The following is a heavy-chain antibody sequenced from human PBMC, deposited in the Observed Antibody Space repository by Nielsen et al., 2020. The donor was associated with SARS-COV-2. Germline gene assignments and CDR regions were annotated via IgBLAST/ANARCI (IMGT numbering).Heavy chain of an antibody. V-gene: IGHV3-30*04. Sequence: GESLKISCIGSGFDFSRHSMAWVRQAPGKGLEWLALIVYHGGDTYYADSVKGRFTISRDNSRNTLYLQMDSLTAEDTAFYYCSRLSVGIYFDNWGPGTLVTVSS. CDR2: IVYHGGDT. D-gene: IGHD5-12*01. CDR3: SRLSVGIYFDN. J-gene: IGHJ4*02. CDR1: GFDFSRHS.